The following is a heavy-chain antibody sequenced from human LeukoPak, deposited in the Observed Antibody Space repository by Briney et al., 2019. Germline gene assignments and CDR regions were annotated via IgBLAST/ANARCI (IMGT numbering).Heavy chain of an antibody. CDR2: IYYSGST. CDR1: GGSFSGYY. D-gene: IGHD1-26*01. V-gene: IGHV4-59*01. J-gene: IGHJ4*02. Sequence: KTSETLSLTCAVYGGSFSGYYWSWIRQPPGKGLEWIGYIYYSGSTNYNPSLKSRVTISVDTSKNQFSLKLSSVTAADTAVYYCAREGSGSWLAYWGQGTLVTVSS. CDR3: AREGSGSWLAY.